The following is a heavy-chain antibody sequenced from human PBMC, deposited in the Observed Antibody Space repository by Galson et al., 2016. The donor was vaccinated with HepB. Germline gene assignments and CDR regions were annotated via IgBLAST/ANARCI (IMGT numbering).Heavy chain of an antibody. CDR2: INSDGSST. D-gene: IGHD2-2*01. V-gene: IGHV3-74*01. CDR3: QVRSIVVEPAADY. Sequence: SLRLSCAASGFTISSYWMHWVRQAPGKGLVWVSRINSDGSSTSYADSVKGRFTISRDNAKNTLYLQMNSLRAEDTAVYYCQVRSIVVEPAADYWGQGTLVTVSS. CDR1: GFTISSYW. J-gene: IGHJ4*02.